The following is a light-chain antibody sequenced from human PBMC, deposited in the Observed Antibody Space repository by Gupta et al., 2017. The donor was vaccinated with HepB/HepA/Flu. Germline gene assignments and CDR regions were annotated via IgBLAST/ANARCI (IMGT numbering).Light chain of an antibody. V-gene: IGLV7-46*01. CDR1: TGPVTTAHY. J-gene: IGLJ2*01. CDR2: NTV. CDR3: LHQNGDSRV. Sequence: GTVILTCGSSTGPVTTAHYPYWFQLKPAQAPLALIYNTVYTHSWIAARFSGSLLGGKAALTMSSAQPEDEYYYFCLHQNGDSRVFGGGTKLTVL.